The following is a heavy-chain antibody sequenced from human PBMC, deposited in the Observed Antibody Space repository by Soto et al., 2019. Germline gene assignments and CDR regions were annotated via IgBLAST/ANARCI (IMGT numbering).Heavy chain of an antibody. CDR2: LIPMFDIT. D-gene: IGHD1-26*01. CDR3: ARAPIIVTETMHENHFDL. V-gene: IGHV1-69*01. Sequence: GXSVKVSCKASGDPFINSIIIWVRQAPGQGLEWMGGLIPMFDITNSAQNLQGRLTIIADESTSTAYMELSRLTSEDTAVYYCARAPIIVTETMHENHFDLWGQGTLVTVSS. CDR1: GDPFINSI. J-gene: IGHJ4*02.